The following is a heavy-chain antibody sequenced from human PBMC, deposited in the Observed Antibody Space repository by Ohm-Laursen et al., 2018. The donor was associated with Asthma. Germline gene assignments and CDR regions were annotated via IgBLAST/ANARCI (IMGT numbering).Heavy chain of an antibody. D-gene: IGHD5-12*01. CDR1: GYTFTSYY. Sequence: GSSVKVSCKASGYTFTSYYMHWVRQAPGQGLEWMGIINPSGGSTSYAQKFQGRVTMTRDTSTSTVYMELSSLRSEDTAVYYCARQYSGYDDDYWGQGTLVTVSS. CDR2: INPSGGST. CDR3: ARQYSGYDDDY. V-gene: IGHV1-46*01. J-gene: IGHJ4*02.